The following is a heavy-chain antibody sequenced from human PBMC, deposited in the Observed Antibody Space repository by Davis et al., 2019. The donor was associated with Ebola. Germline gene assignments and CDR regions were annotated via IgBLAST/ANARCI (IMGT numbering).Heavy chain of an antibody. V-gene: IGHV4-34*01. CDR1: GGSFSGYY. D-gene: IGHD3-9*01. CDR2: INHSGST. J-gene: IGHJ6*02. CDR3: ARLGRYDILTGYYYYYGMDV. Sequence: PSETLSLTCAVYGGSFSGYYWSWIRQPPGKGLEWIGEINHSGSTNYNPSLKSRVTISVDTSKNQFSLKLSSVTAADTAVYYCARLGRYDILTGYYYYYGMDVWGQGTTVTVSS.